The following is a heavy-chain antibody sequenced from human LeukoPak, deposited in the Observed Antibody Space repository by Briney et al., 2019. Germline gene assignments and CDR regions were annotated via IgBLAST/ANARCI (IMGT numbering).Heavy chain of an antibody. CDR3: ARKGTDTYY. D-gene: IGHD1-1*01. CDR1: RYTFTSYY. V-gene: IGHV1-8*01. CDR2: MNPNSANT. J-gene: IGHJ4*02. Sequence: ASVKVSCKASRYTFTSYYINWVRQATGQGLEWMGWMNPNSANTGYAQKFQGRVTMTRNTSISTAYMELSSLRSEDTAVYYCARKGTDTYYWGQGTLVTVSS.